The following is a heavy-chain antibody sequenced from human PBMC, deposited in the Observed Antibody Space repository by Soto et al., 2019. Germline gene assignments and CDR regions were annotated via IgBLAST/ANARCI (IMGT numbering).Heavy chain of an antibody. J-gene: IGHJ6*02. D-gene: IGHD3-22*01. CDR1: GYTFASYG. V-gene: IGHV1-18*01. CDR3: ARGGYYASSCARNYYFSGMNV. CDR2: ISPYDGYT. Sequence: QVQLVQSGAEVKKPGASVKVSCKASGYTFASYGINWVRQAPGQGLEWLGWISPYDGYTQYAQILQGRVSMTTDTSTKTVNMELRSLRSDDTAMYYCARGGYYASSCARNYYFSGMNVWGQGTTVTVSS.